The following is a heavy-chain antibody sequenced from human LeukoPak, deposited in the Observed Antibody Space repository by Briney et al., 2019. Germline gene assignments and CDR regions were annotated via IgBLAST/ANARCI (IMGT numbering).Heavy chain of an antibody. Sequence: GGSLRLSCAASGFTFSSYWMHWVRQAPGKGLVWVSRINSDGSSTIYADSVKGRFTISRDNAKNTLYLQMNSLRAEDTAVYYCARDSDPSVPAAMPAFYYGDYVIGWFDPWGQGTLVTVSS. CDR1: GFTFSSYW. CDR3: ARDSDPSVPAAMPAFYYGDYVIGWFDP. CDR2: INSDGSST. V-gene: IGHV3-74*01. J-gene: IGHJ5*02. D-gene: IGHD2-2*01.